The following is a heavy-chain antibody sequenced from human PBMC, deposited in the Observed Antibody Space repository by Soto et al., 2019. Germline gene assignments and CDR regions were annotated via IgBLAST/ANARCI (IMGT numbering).Heavy chain of an antibody. D-gene: IGHD3-3*01. Sequence: GGSLRLSCAASGFTFSDYYMSWIRQAPGKGLEWVSYISSSGSTIYYADSVKGRFTISRDNAKNSLYLQMNSLRAEDTAVYYCAGMAIFGVVIITPYFDYWGQGTLVTVSS. CDR2: ISSSGSTI. J-gene: IGHJ4*02. CDR3: AGMAIFGVVIITPYFDY. CDR1: GFTFSDYY. V-gene: IGHV3-11*01.